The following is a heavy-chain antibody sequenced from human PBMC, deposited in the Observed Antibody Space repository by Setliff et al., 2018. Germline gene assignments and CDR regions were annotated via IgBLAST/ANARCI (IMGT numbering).Heavy chain of an antibody. CDR2: IHYSGST. V-gene: IGHV4-39*01. CDR3: ARQGRKSDSRGYYYWTDFDY. D-gene: IGHD3-22*01. J-gene: IGHJ4*02. Sequence: TSETLSLTCTVSAGSTSSSSYYWGWIRQPPGKGLEWIATIHYSGSTYYNPSLKSRVTTSVDTSKNQFSLKLSSVTAADTAVYYCARQGRKSDSRGYYYWTDFDYWGQGALVTVSS. CDR1: AGSTSSSSYY.